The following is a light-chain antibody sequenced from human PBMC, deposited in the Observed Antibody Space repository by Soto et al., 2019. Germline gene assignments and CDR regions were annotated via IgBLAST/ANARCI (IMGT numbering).Light chain of an antibody. J-gene: IGKJ1*01. CDR1: QSVSNSY. Sequence: EIVLTQSPGTLSLSPGERATLSCRASQSVSNSYLAWYQQKPGQAPRLLIYGASSRATGIPDRFSGSGSGTDFTLTISRLEPEDFAVYYCQQYGSSQAFGQGTKGISN. CDR2: GAS. CDR3: QQYGSSQA. V-gene: IGKV3-20*01.